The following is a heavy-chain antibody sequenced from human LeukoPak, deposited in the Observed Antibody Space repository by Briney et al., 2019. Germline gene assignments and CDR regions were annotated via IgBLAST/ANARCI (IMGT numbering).Heavy chain of an antibody. D-gene: IGHD3-10*01. CDR1: GGSISSSSYY. Sequence: ETLSLTCTVSGGSISSSSYYWGWIRQPPGKGLEWVASIKQDGSEKYYVDSVKGRFTISRDNAKNSLYLQMNSLRAEDTAVYYCARDWAGGPHDYWGQGTLVTVSS. CDR3: ARDWAGGPHDY. J-gene: IGHJ4*02. CDR2: IKQDGSEK. V-gene: IGHV3-7*01.